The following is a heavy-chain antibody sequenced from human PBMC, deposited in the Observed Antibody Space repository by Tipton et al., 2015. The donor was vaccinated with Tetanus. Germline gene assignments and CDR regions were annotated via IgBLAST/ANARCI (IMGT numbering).Heavy chain of an antibody. Sequence: LRLSCAVSGDSISSAGYSWSWIRQPPGKGLEWIGFIYHNGGTYYNPSLKGRATISVDRSKNQFSLKLSSVTAADTAVYFCARGGTMVHGVILQDHFYYWGQGTLVTVSS. D-gene: IGHD3-10*01. CDR2: IYHNGGT. CDR3: ARGGTMVHGVILQDHFYY. V-gene: IGHV4-30-2*01. CDR1: GDSISSAGYS. J-gene: IGHJ4*02.